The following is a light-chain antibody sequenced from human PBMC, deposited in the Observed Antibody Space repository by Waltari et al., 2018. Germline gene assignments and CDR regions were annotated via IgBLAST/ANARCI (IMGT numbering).Light chain of an antibody. CDR2: YVN. V-gene: IGLV2-8*01. CDR1: TSDVGGSDY. CDR3: SSYAGSKNLV. J-gene: IGLJ3*02. Sequence: QSALTQPPSASGSPGQSVTISCTRTTSDVGGSDYVAWYQQHPGKTPKLMIYYVNRRPSGVPDRFSCSKSGNTASLTVSCLQADDEADYYCSSYAGSKNLVFGGGTKLTVL.